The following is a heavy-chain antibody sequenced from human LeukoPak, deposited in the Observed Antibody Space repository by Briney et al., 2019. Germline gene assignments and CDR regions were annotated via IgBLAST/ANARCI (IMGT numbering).Heavy chain of an antibody. V-gene: IGHV4-59*01. CDR2: IYYSGST. CDR3: ARAQGETYYYGSGSYVYYFDY. D-gene: IGHD3-10*01. CDR1: GGSLSSYY. J-gene: IGHJ4*02. Sequence: PSETLSLTCTACGGSLSSYYWSWMRQPPGRGLEGSGDIYYSGSTNYNPSLKSRATISVDTSRKQISLKLSSVTAADTAVYYCARAQGETYYYGSGSYVYYFDYWGQGTLVTVSS.